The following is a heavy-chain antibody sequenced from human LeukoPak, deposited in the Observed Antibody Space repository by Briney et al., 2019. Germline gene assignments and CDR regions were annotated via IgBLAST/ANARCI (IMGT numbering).Heavy chain of an antibody. J-gene: IGHJ4*02. Sequence: PGGSLRLSCAASGFTFDDYAMHWVRQAPGKGLEWVSLISWDGGSTYYADSVKGRFTISRDNSKNSLYLQMNSLRAEDTAVYYCARERWDYSIDYWGQGTLVTVSS. CDR1: GFTFDDYA. CDR2: ISWDGGST. V-gene: IGHV3-43D*03. D-gene: IGHD4-11*01. CDR3: ARERWDYSIDY.